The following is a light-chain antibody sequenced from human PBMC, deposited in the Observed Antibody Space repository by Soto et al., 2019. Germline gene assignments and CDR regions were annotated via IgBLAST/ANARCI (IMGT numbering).Light chain of an antibody. Sequence: DLVMTQSPLFLPVTPGEPASISCRSSQSLLHSNGYNYLDWYLQKPGQSPQLLIYLGSNRASGVPDRFSGSGSGTDFTLKISRVEAEDVGVYYCMQALQTPWTFGQGTKVEIK. V-gene: IGKV2-28*01. CDR2: LGS. CDR3: MQALQTPWT. CDR1: QSLLHSNGYNY. J-gene: IGKJ1*01.